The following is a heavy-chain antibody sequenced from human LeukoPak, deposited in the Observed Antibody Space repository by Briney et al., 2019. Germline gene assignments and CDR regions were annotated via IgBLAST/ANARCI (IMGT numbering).Heavy chain of an antibody. V-gene: IGHV3-23*01. CDR1: GFTFNTYA. CDR3: ATARGYCSSTSCHDFQH. Sequence: GGSLRLSCAASGFTFNTYAMNWVRQAPGKGLEWVSAISGSGGSTYYADSVKGRFTISRDNSKNTLYLQMNSLRAEDTAVYYCATARGYCSSTSCHDFQHWGQGTLVTVSS. J-gene: IGHJ1*01. D-gene: IGHD2-2*01. CDR2: ISGSGGST.